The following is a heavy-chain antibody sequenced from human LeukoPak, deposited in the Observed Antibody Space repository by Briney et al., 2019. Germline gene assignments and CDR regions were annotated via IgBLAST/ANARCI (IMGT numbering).Heavy chain of an antibody. CDR1: GITFSRFW. D-gene: IGHD6-13*01. CDR3: AKAAAAPGFDF. CDR2: INQGGSEK. V-gene: IGHV3-7*03. Sequence: PGGSLRLSCAASGITFSRFWMSWVRQAPGKGLQWVANINQGGSEKHYVDSVKGRFTISRDNAENSLYLQMNSLRAEDTALYYCAKAAAAPGFDFWGQGTLVTVSS. J-gene: IGHJ4*02.